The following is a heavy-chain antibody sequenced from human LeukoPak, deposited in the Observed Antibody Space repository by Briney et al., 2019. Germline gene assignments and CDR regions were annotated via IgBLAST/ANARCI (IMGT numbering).Heavy chain of an antibody. Sequence: ETLSLTCAVYGGSFSGYYWSWIRQPPGKGLEWIGEINHSGSTNYNPSLKSRVTISVDTSKNQFSLKLSSVTAADTAVYYCARGRGFRGYYYMDVWGKGTTVTVSS. J-gene: IGHJ6*03. V-gene: IGHV4-34*01. CDR1: GGSFSGYY. CDR2: INHSGST. CDR3: ARGRGFRGYYYMDV.